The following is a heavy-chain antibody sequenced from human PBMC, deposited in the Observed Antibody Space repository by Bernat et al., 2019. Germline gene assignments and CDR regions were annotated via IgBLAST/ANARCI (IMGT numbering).Heavy chain of an antibody. D-gene: IGHD6-13*01. CDR2: IWYDGSNK. CDR3: ARAHSSSLKYDCYYYGMDV. CDR1: GFTFSSYA. Sequence: QVQLVESGGGVVQPGRSLRLSCAASGFTFSSYAMHWVRQAPGKGLEWVAVIWYDGSNKYYADSVKGRFTISRDNSKNTLYLQMNSLRAEDTAVYYCARAHSSSLKYDCYYYGMDVWGQGTTVTVSS. V-gene: IGHV3-33*08. J-gene: IGHJ6*02.